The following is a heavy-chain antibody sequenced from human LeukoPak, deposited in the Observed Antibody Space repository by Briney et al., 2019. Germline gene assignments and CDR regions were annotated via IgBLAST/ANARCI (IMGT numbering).Heavy chain of an antibody. J-gene: IGHJ4*02. CDR2: ISPGVGPT. CDR1: GFPFSSHG. Sequence: PGGTLRLSCAGSGFPFSSHGMDWVRQAPGKGLEWVSGISPGVGPTYYADSVKGRFTISRDDSKNTLYLQMKNLRAEDTAVYYCAKDGAWLRFDDWGQGILVTVSS. CDR3: AKDGAWLRFDD. D-gene: IGHD5-12*01. V-gene: IGHV3-23*01.